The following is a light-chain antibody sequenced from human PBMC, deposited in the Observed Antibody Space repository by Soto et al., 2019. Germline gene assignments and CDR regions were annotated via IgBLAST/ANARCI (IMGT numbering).Light chain of an antibody. J-gene: IGLJ2*01. CDR2: QDS. V-gene: IGLV3-1*01. CDR1: KLGDKY. Sequence: SYELTQPPSVSVSPGQTASITCAGGKLGDKYACWYQQNPGQSPVLVIYQDSKRPSGIPERFSGSNSGNTATLTISGTQAMDEADYYCQAWDSSTVVFGGGTKLTVL. CDR3: QAWDSSTVV.